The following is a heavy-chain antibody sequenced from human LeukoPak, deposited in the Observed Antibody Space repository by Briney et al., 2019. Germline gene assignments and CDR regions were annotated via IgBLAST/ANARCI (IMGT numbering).Heavy chain of an antibody. CDR3: ARDSPFYYYGSGPFDP. CDR2: ISGSGGST. Sequence: PGGSLRLSRAASGFTFSSFGMSWVRQAPGKGLEWVSAISGSGGSTYYTDSVKGRFTISRDNSMNTLYFEMNSLRVEDTAIYYCARDSPFYYYGSGPFDPWGQGTLVTVSS. D-gene: IGHD3-10*01. J-gene: IGHJ5*02. CDR1: GFTFSSFG. V-gene: IGHV3-23*01.